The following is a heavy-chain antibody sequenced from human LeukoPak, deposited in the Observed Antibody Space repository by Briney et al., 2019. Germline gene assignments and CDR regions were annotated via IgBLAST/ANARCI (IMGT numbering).Heavy chain of an antibody. J-gene: IGHJ6*03. D-gene: IGHD5-12*01. CDR2: IIPIFGTA. Sequence: SVTVSYTASGGTFTSYAISWVRQAPGQGLEWMGGIIPIFGTANYAQKFQGRVTITTDESTSTAYMELSSLRSEDTAVYYCARAYSGYDTADYYYYYMDVWGKGTTVTVSS. CDR1: GGTFTSYA. V-gene: IGHV1-69*05. CDR3: ARAYSGYDTADYYYYYMDV.